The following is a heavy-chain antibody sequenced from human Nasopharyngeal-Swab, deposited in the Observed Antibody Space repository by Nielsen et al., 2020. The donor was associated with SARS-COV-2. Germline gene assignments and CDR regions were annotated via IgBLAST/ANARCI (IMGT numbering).Heavy chain of an antibody. V-gene: IGHV4-34*01. CDR2: INHSEST. J-gene: IGHJ4*02. Sequence: SETLSLTCAVYGGSFSGYYWSWIRQPPGKGLEWIGEINHSESTNYNPSLKSRVTISVDTSKNQFSLKLSSVTAADTAVYYCARSSYWFVVGLLRPNRLFDYWGQGTLVTVSS. D-gene: IGHD2-21*01. CDR3: ARSSYWFVVGLLRPNRLFDY. CDR1: GGSFSGYY.